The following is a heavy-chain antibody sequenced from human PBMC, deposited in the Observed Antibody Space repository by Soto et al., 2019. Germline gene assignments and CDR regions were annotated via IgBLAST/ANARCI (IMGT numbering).Heavy chain of an antibody. D-gene: IGHD2-15*01. Sequence: ASVKVSCKASGYTFTSYDINWVRQATGQGLEWMRWMNPNSGNTGYAQKFQGRVTMTRNTSISTAYMELSSLRSEDTAVYYCASGPSVAATLDYWGQGTLVTVSS. CDR2: MNPNSGNT. CDR1: GYTFTSYD. J-gene: IGHJ4*02. CDR3: ASGPSVAATLDY. V-gene: IGHV1-8*01.